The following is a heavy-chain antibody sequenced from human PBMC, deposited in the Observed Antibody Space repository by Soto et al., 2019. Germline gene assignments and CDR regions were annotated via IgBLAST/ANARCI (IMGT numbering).Heavy chain of an antibody. Sequence: EVQLVESGGGLVQPGGSLRLSCAASGFTFSSYWMSWARQAPGKGLEWVANIKQDGSEKYYVDSVKGRFTISRDNAKNSLYLQMNSLRAEDTAVYYCARDYNWGSIDHFDYWGQGTLVTVSS. CDR3: ARDYNWGSIDHFDY. J-gene: IGHJ4*02. V-gene: IGHV3-7*01. CDR2: IKQDGSEK. D-gene: IGHD1-1*01. CDR1: GFTFSSYW.